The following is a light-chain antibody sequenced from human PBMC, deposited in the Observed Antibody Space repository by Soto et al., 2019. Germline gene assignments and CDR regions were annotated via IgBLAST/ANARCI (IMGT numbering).Light chain of an antibody. CDR3: QQYHTYRT. CDR1: QSISSW. Sequence: DVQMTQSPATLSASVGDRVTITCRASQSISSWLAWYQQKPGKAPNLLIYDVSNLGSGVPSRFSGSGSGTEFTLTISSLQPDDFATYYCQQYHTYRTFGQGTKVDIK. V-gene: IGKV1-5*01. CDR2: DVS. J-gene: IGKJ1*01.